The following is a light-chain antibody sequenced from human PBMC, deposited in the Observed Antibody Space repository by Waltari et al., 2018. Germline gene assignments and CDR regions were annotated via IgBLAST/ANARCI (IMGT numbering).Light chain of an antibody. CDR2: WST. CDR1: SSNIGAGYG. V-gene: IGLV1-40*01. Sequence: QSVLTQPPSLSGAPGQRVNISCTGSSSNIGAGYGVQWYQQFPGTAPKLLIYWSTKRPAGAPGRFSGPKSGTSASLAITGLQAEDEADYYCQSYNSSLRGFYVFGTGTKVTV. CDR3: QSYNSSLRGFYV. J-gene: IGLJ1*01.